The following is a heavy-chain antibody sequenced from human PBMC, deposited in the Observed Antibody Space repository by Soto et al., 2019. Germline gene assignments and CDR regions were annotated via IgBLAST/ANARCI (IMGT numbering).Heavy chain of an antibody. CDR3: ARDSARNSVLRFLEWLLNPPDY. Sequence: EVQLVESGGGLVKPGGSLRLSCAASGFTFSSYSMNWVRQAPGKGLEWVSSISSSSSYIYYADSVKGRFTISRDNAKNSLYLQINSLRAEDTAVYYCARDSARNSVLRFLEWLLNPPDYWGQGTLVTVSS. J-gene: IGHJ4*02. CDR2: ISSSSSYI. CDR1: GFTFSSYS. V-gene: IGHV3-21*01. D-gene: IGHD3-3*01.